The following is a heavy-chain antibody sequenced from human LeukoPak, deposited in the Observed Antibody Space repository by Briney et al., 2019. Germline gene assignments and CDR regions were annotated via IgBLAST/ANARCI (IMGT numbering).Heavy chain of an antibody. Sequence: GGSLRLSCAASGFTFDDYGMSWVRQAPGKGLEWISGVNWNGGSTGYADSVKGRFTISRDNAKNSLYLQMNSLRAEDTAVYYCARGFQLTYFDYWGQGTLVTVSS. CDR2: VNWNGGST. D-gene: IGHD2-2*01. V-gene: IGHV3-20*04. J-gene: IGHJ4*02. CDR1: GFTFDDYG. CDR3: ARGFQLTYFDY.